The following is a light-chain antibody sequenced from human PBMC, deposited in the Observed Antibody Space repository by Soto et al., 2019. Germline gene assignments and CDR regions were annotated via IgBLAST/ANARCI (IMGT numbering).Light chain of an antibody. CDR2: NTN. CDR3: LLYLGGGIWV. Sequence: QTVVTQEPSFSVSPGGTVTLTCGLGPGPVFTSSYPTWYQQTPGQAPRTLIFNTNTRSSGVPDRFSGSILGDKAALTITGAQADDDSYYYCLLYLGGGIWVFGGGTKLTVL. V-gene: IGLV8-61*01. J-gene: IGLJ3*02. CDR1: PGPVFTSSY.